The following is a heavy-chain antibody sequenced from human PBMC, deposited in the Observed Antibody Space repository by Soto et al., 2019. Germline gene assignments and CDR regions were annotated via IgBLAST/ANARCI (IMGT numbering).Heavy chain of an antibody. V-gene: IGHV1-18*04. D-gene: IGHD6-19*01. CDR3: ARLPGYSSGWYDY. CDR1: GYTFSSHG. Sequence: QVQLVQSGAEVKPPGASVQVSCTASGYTFSSHGVSWVRQAPGHGLEWMGWISTYNCNAHYAQKFQGRVTMTTDTYTNTSNMELTSLSSDDTAVYYCARLPGYSSGWYDYWGQGTLVTVSS. CDR2: ISTYNCNA. J-gene: IGHJ4*02.